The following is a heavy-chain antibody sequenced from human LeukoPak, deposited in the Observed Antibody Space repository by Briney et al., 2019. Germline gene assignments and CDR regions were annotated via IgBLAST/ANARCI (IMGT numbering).Heavy chain of an antibody. V-gene: IGHV4-39*07. CDR1: GDSISSSTYY. CDR3: ARGNILTGYCFDF. CDR2: IHYTGAT. Sequence: SETLSLTCTVSGDSISSSTYYWGWIRQPPGKGLECIGTIHYTGATSYNPFLKSRATISTDTSKNQFSLRLSSVTAADTAVYYCARGNILTGYCFDFWGQGALVTVSS. J-gene: IGHJ4*02. D-gene: IGHD3-9*01.